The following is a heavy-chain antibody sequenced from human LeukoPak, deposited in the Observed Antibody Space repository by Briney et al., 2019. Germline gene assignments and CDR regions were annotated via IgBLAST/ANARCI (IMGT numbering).Heavy chain of an antibody. D-gene: IGHD4-17*01. V-gene: IGHV3-30*19. Sequence: RPGGSLRLSCAASGFAFSSYGMHWVRQAPGKGLEWVAVISYDGSNKYYADSVKGRFTISRDNSKNTLYLQMNSLRAEDTAVYYCASMTTVTTAPDWGQGTLVTVSS. CDR1: GFAFSSYG. CDR2: ISYDGSNK. CDR3: ASMTTVTTAPD. J-gene: IGHJ4*02.